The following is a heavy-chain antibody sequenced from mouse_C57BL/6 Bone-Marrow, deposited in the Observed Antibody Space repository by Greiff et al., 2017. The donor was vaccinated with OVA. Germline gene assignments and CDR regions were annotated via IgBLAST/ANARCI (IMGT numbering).Heavy chain of an antibody. CDR3: ARDYDYVRVWFAY. CDR1: GYTFTSYG. J-gene: IGHJ3*01. CDR2: IYPRSGNT. V-gene: IGHV1-81*01. Sequence: QVQLQQSGAELARPGASVKLSCKASGYTFTSYGISWVKQRTGQGLEWIGEIYPRSGNTYYNEKFKGKATLTADKSSSTAYMELRSLTSEDSAVYVCARDYDYVRVWFAYWGQGTLVTVSA. D-gene: IGHD2-4*01.